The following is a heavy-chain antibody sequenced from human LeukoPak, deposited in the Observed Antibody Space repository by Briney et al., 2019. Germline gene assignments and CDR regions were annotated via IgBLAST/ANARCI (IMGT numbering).Heavy chain of an antibody. CDR3: GRDSVGPSRDDFDY. V-gene: IGHV3-30*04. CDR2: LSQEGSRI. Sequence: GGSLRLSCSASGFTFNSFSIQSPRQAPGKGLGLVDALSQEGSRIIYAASVKGRFTISSDKSNNTLYLQLNSLRTRDTVVDYCGRDSVGPSRDDFDYWGQGTLVTVSS. D-gene: IGHD6-6*01. J-gene: IGHJ4*02. CDR1: GFTFNSFS.